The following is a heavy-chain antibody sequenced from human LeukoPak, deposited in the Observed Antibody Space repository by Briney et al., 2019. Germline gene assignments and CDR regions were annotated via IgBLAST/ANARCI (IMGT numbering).Heavy chain of an antibody. V-gene: IGHV3-9*01. D-gene: IGHD3-10*01. CDR3: AEDPGDGSGSYPGDYYYYYGMDV. J-gene: IGHJ6*02. CDR2: ISWSSGRI. Sequence: GGSLRLSCAASGFTFDDYAMHWVRQAPGKGLEWVSSISWSSGRIGYADSVKGRFTISRDNARNFLYLQMNSLRVEDTAFYYCAEDPGDGSGSYPGDYYYYYGMDVWGQGTTVTVSS. CDR1: GFTFDDYA.